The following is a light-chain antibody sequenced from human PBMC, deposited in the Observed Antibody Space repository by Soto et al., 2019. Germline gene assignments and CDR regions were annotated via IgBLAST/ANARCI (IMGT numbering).Light chain of an antibody. CDR1: QTISRY. Sequence: DIQMTQSPSSLSASVGDRVTITCRASQTISRYLNWYQQKPGKAPKLLIYAASSLQSGVPSRFSGSGSGTDFTLTISSLQPEDFATYYCHQGYSTLGYTFGQGTKLEI. CDR3: HQGYSTLGYT. J-gene: IGKJ2*01. V-gene: IGKV1-39*01. CDR2: AAS.